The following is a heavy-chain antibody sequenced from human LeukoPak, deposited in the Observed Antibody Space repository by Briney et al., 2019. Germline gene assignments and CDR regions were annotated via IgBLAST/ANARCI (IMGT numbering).Heavy chain of an antibody. CDR1: GFTFRSFA. Sequence: GGPLRLSCAASGFTFRSFAMSWVRQAPGKGLEWVSAISGSGGTTYYADSVKGRFTISRDNSKNTLYLQMNSLRAEDTAIYYCAKDRAPSQYRNNWSDPWGQGTLVTVSS. CDR2: ISGSGGTT. J-gene: IGHJ5*02. D-gene: IGHD2-2*01. V-gene: IGHV3-23*01. CDR3: AKDRAPSQYRNNWSDP.